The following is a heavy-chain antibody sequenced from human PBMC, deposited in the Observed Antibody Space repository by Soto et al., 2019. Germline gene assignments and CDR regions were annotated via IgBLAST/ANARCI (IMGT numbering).Heavy chain of an antibody. D-gene: IGHD4-4*01. CDR2: INQDGSEK. Sequence: EVQLVESGGGLVQPGGSLRLSCAASGFTFSSYWMSWVRQAPGKGLEWVANINQDGSEKYYVFSVKGRFTISRDNAMKSLYLQMNSLRAEDTAVYYCAREASTVTTETDYWGEGTLVTVSS. CDR1: GFTFSSYW. V-gene: IGHV3-7*01. CDR3: AREASTVTTETDY. J-gene: IGHJ4*02.